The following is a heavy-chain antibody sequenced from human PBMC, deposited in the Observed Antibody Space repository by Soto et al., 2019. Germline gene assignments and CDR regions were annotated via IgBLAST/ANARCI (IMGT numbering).Heavy chain of an antibody. CDR1: GYTFTSYD. CDR3: ARDGGPSGYDSYYYYGMDV. Sequence: QVQLVQSGAEVKKPGASVTVSCKASGYTFTSYDINWVRQATGQGLEWMGWMNPNSGNTGYAQKFQGRVTMTRYTSISTAYMELSSLRSEDTAVYYCARDGGPSGYDSYYYYGMDVWGQGTTVTVSS. D-gene: IGHD5-12*01. V-gene: IGHV1-8*01. J-gene: IGHJ6*02. CDR2: MNPNSGNT.